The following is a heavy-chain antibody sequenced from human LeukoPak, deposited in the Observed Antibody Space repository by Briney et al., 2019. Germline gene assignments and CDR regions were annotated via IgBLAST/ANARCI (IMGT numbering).Heavy chain of an antibody. CDR3: ARGGGSYGDYSLWLGY. D-gene: IGHD4-17*01. Sequence: ASVKVSCKASGYTFSGYGFSWVRQAPGQGPEWMGWISAYNGNTKYAQKYQGRVTMTTDTSTSTAYVELRSLRSDDTAVYYCARGGGSYGDYSLWLGYWGQGTLVSVSS. J-gene: IGHJ4*02. CDR1: GYTFSGYG. V-gene: IGHV1-18*01. CDR2: ISAYNGNT.